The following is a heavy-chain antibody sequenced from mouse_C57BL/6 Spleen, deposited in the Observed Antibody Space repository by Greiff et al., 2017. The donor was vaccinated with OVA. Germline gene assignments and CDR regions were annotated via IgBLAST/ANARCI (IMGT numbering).Heavy chain of an antibody. CDR2: IHPNSGST. D-gene: IGHD1-1*01. CDR3: AREGVVAPDYYAMDY. J-gene: IGHJ4*01. CDR1: GYTFTSYW. Sequence: VQLQQPGAELVKPGASVTLSCKASGYTFTSYWMHWVKQRPGQGLEWIGMIHPNSGSTNYHEKFKSKATLPVDKSSSTAYMQLSSLTSEDSAVYYCAREGVVAPDYYAMDYWGQGTSVTVSS. V-gene: IGHV1-64*01.